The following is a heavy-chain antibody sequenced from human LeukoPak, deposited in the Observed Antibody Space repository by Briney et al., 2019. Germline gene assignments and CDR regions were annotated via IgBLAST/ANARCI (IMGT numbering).Heavy chain of an antibody. CDR1: GFTFSSYS. D-gene: IGHD6-13*01. V-gene: IGHV3-21*01. CDR2: ISSSSSYI. CDR3: ARVRGSSSAIDY. J-gene: IGHJ4*02. Sequence: GGSLRLSCAASGFTFSSYSMNWVREAPGKGLEWVSSISSSSSYIYYADSVKGRFTISRDNAKNSLYLQMNSLGAEDTAVYYCARVRGSSSAIDYWGQGTLVTVSS.